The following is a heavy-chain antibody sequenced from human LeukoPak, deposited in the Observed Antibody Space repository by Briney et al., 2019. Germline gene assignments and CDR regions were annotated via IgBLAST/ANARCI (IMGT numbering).Heavy chain of an antibody. V-gene: IGHV4-30-2*01. CDR1: GGSIISGTYS. Sequence: PSETLSLTCAVSGGSIISGTYSWSWIRQPPGKGREWIGYICHSGSTYYNPSLKSRVTISVDESKNQFSLKLSSVTAADTAVYYCARAPYCSSTSCYPSWFDPWGQGTLVTVSS. D-gene: IGHD2-2*01. J-gene: IGHJ5*02. CDR3: ARAPYCSSTSCYPSWFDP. CDR2: ICHSGST.